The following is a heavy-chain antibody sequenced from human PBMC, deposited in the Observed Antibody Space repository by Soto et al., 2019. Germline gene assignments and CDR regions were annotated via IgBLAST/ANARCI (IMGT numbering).Heavy chain of an antibody. Sequence: QVQLVQSGAEVKKPGSSVKVSCRASGGTFSSYAISWVRQAPGQGLEWMGGIIPIFGTANYAQKFQGRVTITADESTSTDYMELSSLKSEDTAVYYCARAAVSLVEMATLGSFDYWGQGTLVTVSS. D-gene: IGHD5-12*01. CDR1: GGTFSSYA. J-gene: IGHJ4*02. V-gene: IGHV1-69*01. CDR2: IIPIFGTA. CDR3: ARAAVSLVEMATLGSFDY.